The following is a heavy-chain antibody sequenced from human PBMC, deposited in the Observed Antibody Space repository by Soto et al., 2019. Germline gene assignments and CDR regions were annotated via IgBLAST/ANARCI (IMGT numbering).Heavy chain of an antibody. CDR1: GGTFSSYT. J-gene: IGHJ6*03. CDR2: IIPILGIA. D-gene: IGHD2-15*01. Sequence: ASVKVSCKASGGTFSSYTISWVRQAPGQGLEWMGRIIPILGIANYAQKFQGRVTITADKSTSTAYMELSSLRSEDTAVYYCARDLRYCSGGSCYPRYYYYMDVWGKGTTVTVSS. V-gene: IGHV1-69*04. CDR3: ARDLRYCSGGSCYPRYYYYMDV.